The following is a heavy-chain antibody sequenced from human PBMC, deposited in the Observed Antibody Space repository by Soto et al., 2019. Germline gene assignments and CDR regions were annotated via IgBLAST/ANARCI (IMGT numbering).Heavy chain of an antibody. CDR1: GYTFTGYY. V-gene: IGHV1-2*04. J-gene: IGHJ6*02. D-gene: IGHD6-6*01. CDR2: INPNSGGT. CDR3: ARVSLGDSSSSSFGLVYYYYGMDV. Sequence: ASMKVSCKASGYTFTGYYMHWVRQAPGQGLEWKGWINPNSGGTNYAQKFQSWVTMTRDTSISTAYIELSRLRSDDTAVYYFARVSLGDSSSSSFGLVYYYYGMDVWGQGTTVTVSS.